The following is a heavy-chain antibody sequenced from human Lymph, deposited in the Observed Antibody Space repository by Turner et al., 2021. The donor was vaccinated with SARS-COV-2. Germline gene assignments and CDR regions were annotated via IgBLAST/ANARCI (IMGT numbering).Heavy chain of an antibody. D-gene: IGHD2-21*01. Sequence: QVQLQHWGAVLLKPSDTLSLTCAVSGGSFSGFYWSWIRQPPGKGLEWIGEMNNSGITNYNPALKSRVTITVDTDKNQFSLKLRSVTAGDTAVYYCARLNPPEVGGGDWFDPWGQGTLVTVSS. CDR2: MNNSGIT. V-gene: IGHV4-34*01. CDR1: GGSFSGFY. CDR3: ARLNPPEVGGGDWFDP. J-gene: IGHJ5*02.